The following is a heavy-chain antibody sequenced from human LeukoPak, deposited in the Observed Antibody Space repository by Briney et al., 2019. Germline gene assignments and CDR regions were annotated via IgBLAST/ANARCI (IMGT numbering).Heavy chain of an antibody. Sequence: GGSLRLSCAASGLTLSSYGMHWVRQAPGKGLEWVAVISYDGSNKYYADSVKGRFTISRDNSKNTLYLQMNSLRAEDTAVYYCAKSSGIQLWLHFDYWGQGTLVTVSS. J-gene: IGHJ4*02. D-gene: IGHD5-18*01. CDR2: ISYDGSNK. CDR1: GLTLSSYG. CDR3: AKSSGIQLWLHFDY. V-gene: IGHV3-30*18.